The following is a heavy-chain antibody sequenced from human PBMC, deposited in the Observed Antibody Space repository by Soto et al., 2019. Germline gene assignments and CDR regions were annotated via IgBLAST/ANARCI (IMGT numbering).Heavy chain of an antibody. D-gene: IGHD3-9*01. CDR1: GFTFSSYA. CDR3: AKVLGPYYDILTGYYGFDY. CDR2: ISGSGGST. Sequence: PGGSLRLSCAASGFTFSSYAMSWVRQAPGKGLEWVSAISGSGGSTYYADSVKGRFTISRDNSKNTLYLQMNSLRAEDTAVYYCAKVLGPYYDILTGYYGFDYWGQVTLVTVSS. J-gene: IGHJ4*02. V-gene: IGHV3-23*01.